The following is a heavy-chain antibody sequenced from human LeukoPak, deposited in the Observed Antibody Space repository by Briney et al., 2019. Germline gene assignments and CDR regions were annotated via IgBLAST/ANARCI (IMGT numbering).Heavy chain of an antibody. CDR2: TCYRSKWYN. J-gene: IGHJ4*02. Sequence: SQTLSLTCAISGDSVSSKTAAWIWIRQSPSRGLEWLGRTCYRSKWYNDYAGAVTSRITINAETSKNQFSLQLNSVTPEDTAVYYCARDLNYIIDYWGRGTLVTVSS. CDR3: ARDLNYIIDY. CDR1: GDSVSSKTAA. V-gene: IGHV6-1*01. D-gene: IGHD1-7*01.